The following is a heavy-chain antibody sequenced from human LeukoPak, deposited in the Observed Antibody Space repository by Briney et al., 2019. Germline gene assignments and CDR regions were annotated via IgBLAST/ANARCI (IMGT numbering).Heavy chain of an antibody. Sequence: GGSLRLSCAASGFTFSSDAMNWVRQAPGNGLEWVSSMSVSGDTTYYADSVKGRFTISRDNSKNTLYLQMNSLRAEDTAVYYCAKVRGGSSGDDAFDIWGQGTMVTVSS. CDR1: GFTFSSDA. J-gene: IGHJ3*02. V-gene: IGHV3-23*01. CDR3: AKVRGGSSGDDAFDI. D-gene: IGHD6-19*01. CDR2: MSVSGDTT.